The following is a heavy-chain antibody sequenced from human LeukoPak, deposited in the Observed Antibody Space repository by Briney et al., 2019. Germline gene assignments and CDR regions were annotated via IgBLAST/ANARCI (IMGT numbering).Heavy chain of an antibody. Sequence: GGSLRLSCEASGLTVTDNYMNWVRQAPGKGLEWVSVIHSGGYTYYSDSVKGRFTISRDYLKNILYLQMNSLRAEDTAVYFCARAVDYEAAFDIRGQGTMVSVSP. J-gene: IGHJ3*02. CDR2: IHSGGYT. V-gene: IGHV3-66*01. D-gene: IGHD4-17*01. CDR1: GLTVTDNY. CDR3: ARAVDYEAAFDI.